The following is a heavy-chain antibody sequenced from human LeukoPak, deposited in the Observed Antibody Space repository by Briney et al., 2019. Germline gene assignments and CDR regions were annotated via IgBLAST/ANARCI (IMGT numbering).Heavy chain of an antibody. CDR1: GDSISGYY. CDR3: ARGGSYFGY. D-gene: IGHD1-26*01. CDR2: IYYSGST. J-gene: IGHJ4*02. V-gene: IGHV4-59*01. Sequence: PSETLSLTCTVSGDSISGYYWSWIRQPLEKGLEWIGNIYYSGSTNYNPSLKSRLSISLDMSKNQFSLKLSSVTAADTAVYYCARGGSYFGYWGQGTLVTVSS.